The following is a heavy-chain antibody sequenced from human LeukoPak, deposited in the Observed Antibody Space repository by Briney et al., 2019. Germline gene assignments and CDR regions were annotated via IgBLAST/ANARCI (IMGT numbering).Heavy chain of an antibody. CDR3: ARGLEDQDY. Sequence: SETLSLTCAVYGGSFSGYYWSWIRQPPGKGLEWIGEISHSGSTNYNPSLKSRVTISVDTSKNQFSLKLSSVTAADTAVYYCARGLEDQDYWGQGTLVTVSS. CDR2: ISHSGST. V-gene: IGHV4-34*01. J-gene: IGHJ4*02. CDR1: GGSFSGYY.